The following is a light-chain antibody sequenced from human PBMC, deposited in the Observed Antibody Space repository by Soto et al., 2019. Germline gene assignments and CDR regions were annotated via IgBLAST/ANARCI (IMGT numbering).Light chain of an antibody. Sequence: EIVLTPSPGTLSLSPVERATLSCRATQSVTSSYLSWYQQKPGQAPRLLIYGASTRATDIPARFSGSGSGTDFTLTISSLQPEDFAVYYCQQDYNLPITFGQGTRLEIK. J-gene: IGKJ5*01. CDR2: GAS. V-gene: IGKV3D-7*01. CDR1: QSVTSSY. CDR3: QQDYNLPIT.